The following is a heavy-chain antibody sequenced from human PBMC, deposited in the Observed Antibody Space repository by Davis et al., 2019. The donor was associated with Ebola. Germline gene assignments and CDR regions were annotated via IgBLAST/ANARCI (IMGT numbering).Heavy chain of an antibody. V-gene: IGHV4-59*08. CDR3: ASSGYSSSWLYYYYGLDV. CDR1: GGSMSSYY. D-gene: IGHD6-13*01. J-gene: IGHJ6*04. Sequence: MPGGSLRLSCVVSGGSMSSYYWTWIRQSPGKGLEWTGYIYYSGSTEYNPSLKSRVTISMDSSKNQFSLKLSSVTAADTAVYYCASSGYSSSWLYYYYGLDVWGRGTTVTVSS. CDR2: IYYSGST.